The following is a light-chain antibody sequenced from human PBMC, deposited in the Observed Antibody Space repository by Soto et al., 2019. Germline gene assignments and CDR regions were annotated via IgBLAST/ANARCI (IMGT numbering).Light chain of an antibody. J-gene: IGKJ4*01. CDR3: QQCYSSPRLT. Sequence: DIQMTQSPSSLSASVGDRVTITCRASQSISSYLNWDHQKPGKAPKILIYAASSLQSGGPSTFSGSRSGTNFTLTISSLQHEDFATYYCQQCYSSPRLTFGGGTKVEIK. CDR2: AAS. V-gene: IGKV1-39*01. CDR1: QSISSY.